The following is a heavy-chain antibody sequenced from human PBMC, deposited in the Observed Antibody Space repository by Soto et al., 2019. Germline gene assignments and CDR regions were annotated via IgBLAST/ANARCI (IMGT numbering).Heavy chain of an antibody. CDR2: MYYSGST. Sequence: SETLSLTCTVSGGSISSYYWSWIRQPPGKGLEWIGYMYYSGSTNYNPSLKSRVTIAIDTSKNQFSLKLSSVTAADTAVYYCARGPVAAAGTVYSGYEKPYFQRWGQGTLVTVSS. V-gene: IGHV4-59*01. J-gene: IGHJ1*01. CDR3: ARGPVAAAGTVYSGYEKPYFQR. D-gene: IGHD6-13*01. CDR1: GGSISSYY.